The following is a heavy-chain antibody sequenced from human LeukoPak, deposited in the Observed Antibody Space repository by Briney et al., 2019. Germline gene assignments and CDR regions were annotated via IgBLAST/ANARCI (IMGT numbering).Heavy chain of an antibody. J-gene: IGHJ4*02. D-gene: IGHD3-22*01. CDR2: INHSGST. CDR1: GENFSTYH. V-gene: IGHV4-34*01. CDR3: ARLYYDSSGYYYFDY. Sequence: PSETLSLTCAVYGENFSTYHYSWIRQSPGKGLEWIGEINHSGSTNYNPSLKSRVTISVDKSKNQFSLKLSSVTAADTAVYYCARLYYDSSGYYYFDYWGQGTLVTVSS.